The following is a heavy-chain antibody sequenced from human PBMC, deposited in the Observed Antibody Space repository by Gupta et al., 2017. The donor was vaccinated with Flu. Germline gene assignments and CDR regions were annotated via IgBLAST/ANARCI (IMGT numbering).Heavy chain of an antibody. V-gene: IGHV3-15*05. CDR1: GITCRDAW. CDR3: IWINTVTTMDY. Sequence: EVHLVESGGGLVKPGESIRLSCVVAGITCRDAWMSWARQAPGKGLEWVGRIKSKGSGETTDYAGPVNGRFTISRDDSKNTLYLHMNGLKAEDTAVYYCIWINTVTTMDYWGQGTLVTVSS. D-gene: IGHD4-17*01. J-gene: IGHJ4*02. CDR2: IKSKGSGETT.